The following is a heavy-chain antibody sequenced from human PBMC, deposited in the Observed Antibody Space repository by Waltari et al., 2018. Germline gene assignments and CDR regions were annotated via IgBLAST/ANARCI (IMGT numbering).Heavy chain of an antibody. CDR1: GFTFSSYS. CDR3: ARELRFLEWLLSNWFDP. J-gene: IGHJ5*02. V-gene: IGHV3-21*01. Sequence: EVQLVESGGGLVKPGGSLRLSCAASGFTFSSYSMNWVRLAPGKGLEWVSSISSSSSYIYYADSVKGRFTISRDNAKNALYLQRNSLRAEDTAVYYCARELRFLEWLLSNWFDPWGQGTLVTVSS. CDR2: ISSSSSYI. D-gene: IGHD3-3*01.